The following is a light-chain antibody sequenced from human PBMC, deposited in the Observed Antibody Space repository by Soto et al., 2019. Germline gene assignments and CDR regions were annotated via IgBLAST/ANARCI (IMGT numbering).Light chain of an antibody. J-gene: IGKJ4*01. CDR2: GAS. CDR3: QQYGSSLT. CDR1: QSVSSNF. Sequence: EIVLTQSPGTLSLSPGERATLSCRASQSVSSNFLAWYQEKLGQAPRLLIYGASKRATGIPDRFSGSGSGTDFTLTISRLEPEDFAVYYCQQYGSSLTVGGGTKVDIK. V-gene: IGKV3-20*01.